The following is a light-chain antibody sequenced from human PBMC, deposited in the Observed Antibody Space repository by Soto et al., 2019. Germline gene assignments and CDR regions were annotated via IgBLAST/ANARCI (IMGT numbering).Light chain of an antibody. CDR3: QQYDIWPPYP. CDR2: GAS. V-gene: IGKV3-20*01. Sequence: DIVLSQSPGTMYLSPGERATLSCRASQIVSSSYLAWYQQRPCQAPRLLIYGASSRATGIPPRFSGRGSGTEFTVTICSLQSEDFAIYYCQQYDIWPPYPSGQGTKVDI. J-gene: IGKJ2*01. CDR1: QIVSSSY.